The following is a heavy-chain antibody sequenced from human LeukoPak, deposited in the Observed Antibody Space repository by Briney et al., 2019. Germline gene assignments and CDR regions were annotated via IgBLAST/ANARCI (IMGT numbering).Heavy chain of an antibody. CDR1: GLIFSSYA. CDR3: GWKPAGGHPYGY. CDR2: ITSSGAGT. V-gene: IGHV3-23*01. J-gene: IGHJ4*02. Sequence: PGGSLRLSCAASGLIFSSYAMTWVRQAPEKGLEWVSSITSSGAGTSYADSVKGRFTISRDNSKNTLYLQMDSLRAADTAVYYCGWKPAGGHPYGYWGQGTLVTVSS. D-gene: IGHD6-13*01.